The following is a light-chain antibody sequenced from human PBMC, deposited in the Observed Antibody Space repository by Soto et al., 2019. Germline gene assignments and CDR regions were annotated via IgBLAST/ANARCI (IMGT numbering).Light chain of an antibody. J-gene: IGKJ4*01. CDR1: QSINKW. Sequence: DIQMTQSPSTLSASVGDRVTITCRASQSINKWLAWYQQKPGKAPNLLVFDASTLQSGVPSRFSGSGFGTEFTLIISSLQPDDVASYYCQQYNTDSTFGGGTKVEIK. V-gene: IGKV1-5*01. CDR3: QQYNTDST. CDR2: DAS.